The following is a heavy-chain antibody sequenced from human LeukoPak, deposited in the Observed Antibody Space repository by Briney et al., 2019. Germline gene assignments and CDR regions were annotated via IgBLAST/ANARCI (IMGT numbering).Heavy chain of an antibody. CDR2: INHSGST. V-gene: IGHV4-34*01. J-gene: IGHJ6*02. CDR3: ARGKCSGGSCWLYYYYGMDV. CDR1: GGSFSGYY. Sequence: PSETLSLTCAVYGGSFSGYYWSWIRQPPGKGLEWIGEINHSGSTNHNPSLKSRVTISVDTSKNQFSLKLSSVTAADTAVYYCARGKCSGGSCWLYYYYGMDVWGQGTTVTVSS. D-gene: IGHD2-15*01.